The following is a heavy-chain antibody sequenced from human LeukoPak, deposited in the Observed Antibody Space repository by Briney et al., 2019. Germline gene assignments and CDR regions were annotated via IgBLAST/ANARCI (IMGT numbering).Heavy chain of an antibody. CDR2: ISGSSSTI. V-gene: IGHV3-48*01. CDR3: ARVGYSYGYGSDY. D-gene: IGHD5-18*01. Sequence: PGGSLRLSCAATGFTFTTYSMNWVRQAPGKGLEWVSYISGSSSTIYYADSVKGRFTISRDNAKNSLYLQTNSLRAEDTAVYYCARVGYSYGYGSDYWGQGTLVTVSS. J-gene: IGHJ4*02. CDR1: GFTFTTYS.